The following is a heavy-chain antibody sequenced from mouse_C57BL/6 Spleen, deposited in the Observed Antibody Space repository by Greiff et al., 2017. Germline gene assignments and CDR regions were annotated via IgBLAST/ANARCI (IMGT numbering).Heavy chain of an antibody. CDR2: IDTSDRET. Sequence: QVQLQQPGAELVRPGSSVKLTCKASGYTFTSYWMHWVKQRPIQGLEWSGNIDTSDRETQYNQKFKDKAILTVDKSSSTAYMQLSSLTSEDSAVYYCARDSSGFAYWGQGTLVTVSA. D-gene: IGHD3-2*02. CDR1: GYTFTSYW. CDR3: ARDSSGFAY. V-gene: IGHV1-52*01. J-gene: IGHJ3*01.